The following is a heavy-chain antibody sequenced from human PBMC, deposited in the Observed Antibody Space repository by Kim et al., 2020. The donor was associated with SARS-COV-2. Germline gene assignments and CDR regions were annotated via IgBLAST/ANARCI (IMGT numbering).Heavy chain of an antibody. CDR3: ARPSNVWFGELLWVYYGMDV. CDR1: GYTFTSYA. CDR2: INTNTGNP. V-gene: IGHV7-4-1*02. Sequence: ASVKVSCKASGYTFTSYAMNWVRQAPGQGLEWMGWINTNTGNPTYAQGFTGRFVFSLDTSVSTAYLQISSLKAEDTAVYYCARPSNVWFGELLWVYYGMDVWGQGTTVTVSS. D-gene: IGHD3-10*01. J-gene: IGHJ6*02.